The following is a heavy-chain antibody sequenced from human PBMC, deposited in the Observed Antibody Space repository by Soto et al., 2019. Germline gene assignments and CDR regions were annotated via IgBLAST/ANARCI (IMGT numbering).Heavy chain of an antibody. Sequence: ASVKVSCKXSGYTFTGYYMHWVRQAPGQGLEWMGWINPNSGGTNYAQKFQGRVTMTRDTSISTAYMELSRLRSDDTAVYYCARVRPGRYSYGYCFDYWGQGTLVTVSS. CDR1: GYTFTGYY. CDR2: INPNSGGT. J-gene: IGHJ4*02. CDR3: ARVRPGRYSYGYCFDY. V-gene: IGHV1-2*02. D-gene: IGHD5-18*01.